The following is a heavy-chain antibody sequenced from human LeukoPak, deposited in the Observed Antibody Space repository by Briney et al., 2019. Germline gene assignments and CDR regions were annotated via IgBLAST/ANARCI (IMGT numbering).Heavy chain of an antibody. CDR2: VNTNTGNP. CDR1: GYTFTSYA. CDR3: ARSPPSVSGTNYYGMDV. D-gene: IGHD6-19*01. V-gene: IGHV7-4-1*02. J-gene: IGHJ6*02. Sequence: ASVKVSCKASGYTFTSYALNWVRQAPGQGLEWMGWVNTNTGNPTYAQGFTGRFVFSLDTSVSTAYLQISSLKAEDTVVYCCARSPPSVSGTNYYGMDVWGQGTTVTVSS.